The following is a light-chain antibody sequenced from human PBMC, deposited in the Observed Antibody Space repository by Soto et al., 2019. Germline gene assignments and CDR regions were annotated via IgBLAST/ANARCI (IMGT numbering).Light chain of an antibody. J-gene: IGLJ1*01. V-gene: IGLV1-40*01. CDR2: RNN. CDR1: SSNIGAGYD. Sequence: QSVLTQPASVSGSPGQSITISCTGSSSNIGAGYDVHWYQQLPGTAPKLLIFRNNNRPSGVPDRFSGSKSGTSASLAITGLQAEDEADYYCQSYDSSLSAYVFATGTKVTVL. CDR3: QSYDSSLSAYV.